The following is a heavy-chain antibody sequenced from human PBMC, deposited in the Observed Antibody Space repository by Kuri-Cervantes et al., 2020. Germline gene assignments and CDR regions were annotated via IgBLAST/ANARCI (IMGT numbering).Heavy chain of an antibody. J-gene: IGHJ5*02. CDR1: GYTFTSYA. CDR3: AAESLGSVRPGFDP. D-gene: IGHD3-16*01. V-gene: IGHV1-58*02. CDR2: IVVGSGNT. Sequence: SVKVSCKASGYTFTSYAMHWVRQAPGQRLEWMGWIVVGSGNTNYAQKFQERVTITRDMSTSTAYMELSSLRSEDTAVYYCAAESLGSVRPGFDPWGQGTLVTVSS.